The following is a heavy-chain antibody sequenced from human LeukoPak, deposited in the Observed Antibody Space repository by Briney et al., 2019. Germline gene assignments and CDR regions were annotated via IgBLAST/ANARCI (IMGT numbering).Heavy chain of an antibody. J-gene: IGHJ4*02. D-gene: IGHD5-12*01. Sequence: GGSLRLSCAASGFTFSDYEMNWVRQAPGKGLEWVSYISSSGTAIYYADSVRGRFTVSRDNAKNSLYLQMNSLRVEDTATYFCVRGRYSANDYGGDYWSQGTLVTVSS. V-gene: IGHV3-48*03. CDR2: ISSSGTAI. CDR3: VRGRYSANDYGGDY. CDR1: GFTFSDYE.